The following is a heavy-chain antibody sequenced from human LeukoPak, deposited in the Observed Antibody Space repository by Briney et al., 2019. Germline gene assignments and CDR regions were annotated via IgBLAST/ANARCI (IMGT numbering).Heavy chain of an antibody. V-gene: IGHV1-18*01. CDR1: SYTLTNYG. Sequence: ASVKVSCKASSYTLTNYGISWVRQAPGQGLEWMGWISAYNGNTNYAQNLQGRVTMTTDTSTSTVYMDLRGLRSDDTAVYYCARGYDYGDYVGDFDYWGQGTLVTVSS. J-gene: IGHJ4*02. CDR2: ISAYNGNT. CDR3: ARGYDYGDYVGDFDY. D-gene: IGHD4-17*01.